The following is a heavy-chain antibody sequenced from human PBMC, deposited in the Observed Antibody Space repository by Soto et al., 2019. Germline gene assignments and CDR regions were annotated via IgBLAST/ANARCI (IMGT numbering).Heavy chain of an antibody. CDR2: IYYSGST. D-gene: IGHD6-13*01. J-gene: IGHJ4*02. V-gene: IGHV4-61*08. CDR3: ARDGGGEQQLVPFDY. Sequence: SETLSLTCAVSGGSITSVGYSWSWIRQAPGKGLEWLGYIYYSGSTNYSPSLKSRVTISVDTSKNQFSLKLSSVTAADTAVYYCARDGGGEQQLVPFDYWGQGTLVTVSS. CDR1: GGSITSVGYS.